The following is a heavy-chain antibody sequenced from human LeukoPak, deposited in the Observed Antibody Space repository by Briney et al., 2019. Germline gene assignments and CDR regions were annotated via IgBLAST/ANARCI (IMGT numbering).Heavy chain of an antibody. CDR3: AGAPLLSSGWRRSYYYYYMDV. V-gene: IGHV1-18*01. J-gene: IGHJ6*03. D-gene: IGHD6-25*01. CDR1: GYTFTSYG. Sequence: GASVKVSCKASGYTFTSYGISWVRQAPGQGLEWMGWISAYNGNTNYAQKLQGRVTMTTDTSTSTAYMELSRLRSDDTAVYYCAGAPLLSSGWRRSYYYYYMDVWGKGTTVTVSS. CDR2: ISAYNGNT.